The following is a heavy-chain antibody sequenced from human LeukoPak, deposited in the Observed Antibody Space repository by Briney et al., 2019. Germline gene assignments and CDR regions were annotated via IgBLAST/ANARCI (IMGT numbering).Heavy chain of an antibody. CDR1: GFTFSSYG. Sequence: GGSLRLSCAASGFTFSSYGMSWVRQAPGKGLECVANIKEDGSEEYYVDSVKGRFSISRDNAKNSLYLQMNCLRAEDTAVYYCARDWLAGNPYHAFDLWGKGTMVTVSS. V-gene: IGHV3-7*01. CDR2: IKEDGSEE. D-gene: IGHD3-22*01. CDR3: ARDWLAGNPYHAFDL. J-gene: IGHJ3*01.